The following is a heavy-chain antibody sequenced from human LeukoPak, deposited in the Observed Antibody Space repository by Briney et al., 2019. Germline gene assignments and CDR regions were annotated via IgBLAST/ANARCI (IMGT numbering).Heavy chain of an antibody. V-gene: IGHV4-39*07. CDR1: GGSISSSSYY. J-gene: IGHJ4*02. CDR3: ASRQYDFWSAPVGYFDY. D-gene: IGHD3-3*01. CDR2: IYYSGST. Sequence: SETLSLTCTVSGGSISSSSYYWGWIRQPPGKGLEWIGSIYYSGSTYYNPSLKSRVTISVDTSKNQFSLKLSSVTAADTAVYYCASRQYDFWSAPVGYFDYWGQGTLVTVSS.